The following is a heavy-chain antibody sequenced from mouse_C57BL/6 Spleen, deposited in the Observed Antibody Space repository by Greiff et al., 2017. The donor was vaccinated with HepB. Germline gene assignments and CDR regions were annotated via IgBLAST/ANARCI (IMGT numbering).Heavy chain of an antibody. D-gene: IGHD3-1*01. Sequence: ESGPGLVKPSQSLSLTCSVTGYSITSGYYWNWIRQFPGNKLEWMGYISYDGSNNYNPSLKNRISITRDTSKNQFFLKLNSVTTEDTATYYCAREVSGWYFDVWGTGTTVTVSS. V-gene: IGHV3-6*01. J-gene: IGHJ1*03. CDR3: AREVSGWYFDV. CDR2: ISYDGSN. CDR1: GYSITSGYY.